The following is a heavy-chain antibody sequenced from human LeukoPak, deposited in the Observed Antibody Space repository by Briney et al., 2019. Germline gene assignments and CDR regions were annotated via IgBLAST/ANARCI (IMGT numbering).Heavy chain of an antibody. CDR2: ISGSGGST. D-gene: IGHD3-10*01. V-gene: IGHV3-23*01. CDR1: GFTFSSYA. Sequence: GGSLRLSCAASGFTFSSYAMSWVRQAPGKGLGWVSAISGSGGSTYYADSVKGRFTISRDNSKNTLYLQMNSLRAEDTAVYYCATGVRYYYGSGSYVGVRAFDIWGQGTMVTVSS. J-gene: IGHJ3*02. CDR3: ATGVRYYYGSGSYVGVRAFDI.